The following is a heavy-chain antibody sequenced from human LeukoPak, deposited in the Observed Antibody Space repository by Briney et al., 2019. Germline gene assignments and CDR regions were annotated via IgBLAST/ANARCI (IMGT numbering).Heavy chain of an antibody. D-gene: IGHD3-9*01. CDR1: GGSISSYY. CDR3: ARIDILTGYFNY. Sequence: SETLSLTCTVSGGSISSYYWSWIRQPAGKGLEWIGRIYTSGSTNYNPSLKSRVTISVDTSKNQFSLKLSSVTAADTAVYYCARIDILTGYFNYWGQGTLVTVSS. CDR2: IYTSGST. J-gene: IGHJ4*02. V-gene: IGHV4-4*07.